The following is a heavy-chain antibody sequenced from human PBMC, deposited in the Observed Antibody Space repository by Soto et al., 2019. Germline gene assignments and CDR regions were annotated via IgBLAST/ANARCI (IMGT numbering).Heavy chain of an antibody. V-gene: IGHV3-7*01. J-gene: IGHJ5*02. CDR2: IKQDGSEK. CDR3: AREGGIQLWLSRRETNWFDP. Sequence: GGSLRLSCAASGFTFSSYWMSWVRQAPGKGLEWVANIKQDGSEKYYVDSVKGRFTISRDNAKNSLYLQMNSLRAEDTAVYYCAREGGIQLWLSRRETNWFDPWGQGTLVTVSS. CDR1: GFTFSSYW. D-gene: IGHD5-18*01.